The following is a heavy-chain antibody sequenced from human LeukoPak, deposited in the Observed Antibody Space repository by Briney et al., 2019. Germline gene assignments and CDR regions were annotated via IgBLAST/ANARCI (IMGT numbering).Heavy chain of an antibody. CDR1: GYTLTELS. Sequence: GASVKVSCEVSGYTLTELSMHWVRQAPGKGLEWMGGFDPEDGETIYAQKFQGRVTMTEDTSTDTAYMELSSLRSEDTAVYYCATYIDSSGYYLFDYWGQGTLVTVSS. V-gene: IGHV1-24*01. CDR2: FDPEDGET. CDR3: ATYIDSSGYYLFDY. D-gene: IGHD3-22*01. J-gene: IGHJ4*02.